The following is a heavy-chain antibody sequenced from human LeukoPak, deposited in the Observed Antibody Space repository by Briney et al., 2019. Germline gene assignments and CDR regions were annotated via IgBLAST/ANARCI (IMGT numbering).Heavy chain of an antibody. CDR3: ASDIVATGTLDY. CDR1: GGSISSSSYY. Sequence: ETLSLTCTVSGGSISSSSYYWGWIRQAPGKGLEWVSAISGSGGSTYYADSVKGRFTISRDNSKNTLYLQMNSLRAEDTAVYYCASDIVATGTLDYWGQGTLVTVSS. CDR2: ISGSGGST. V-gene: IGHV3-23*01. J-gene: IGHJ4*02. D-gene: IGHD5-12*01.